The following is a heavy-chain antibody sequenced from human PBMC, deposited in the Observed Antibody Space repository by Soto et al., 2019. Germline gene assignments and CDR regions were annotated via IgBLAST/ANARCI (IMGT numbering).Heavy chain of an antibody. J-gene: IGHJ4*02. CDR1: GGSISSGGYY. CDR2: IYYSGST. D-gene: IGHD3-3*01. V-gene: IGHV4-31*03. Sequence: QVQLQESGPGLVKPSQTLSLTCTVSGGSISSGGYYWSWIRQHPGKGLEWIGYIYYSGSTYYNPSLKSRVTISVDTSKNQFSLKLSSVTAADTAVYYCARGGGRYDFWSGYYTAPSPFDYWGQGTLVTVSS. CDR3: ARGGGRYDFWSGYYTAPSPFDY.